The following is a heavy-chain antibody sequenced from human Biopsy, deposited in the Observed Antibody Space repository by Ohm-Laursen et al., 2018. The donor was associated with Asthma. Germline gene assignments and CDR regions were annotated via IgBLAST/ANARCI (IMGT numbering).Heavy chain of an antibody. V-gene: IGHV4-30-2*06. CDR1: GDSIDSGDYS. CDR2: IYRNGDT. CDR3: ARDFGGWYYFDN. Sequence: SDTLSLTCAVSGDSIDSGDYSWTWIRQSPGVGLEWIGYIYRNGDTYYNPTLKNRVTISIDTSKNQFSLKLTSVTAADTAVYYCARDFGGWYYFDNWGQGSLVTVSS. D-gene: IGHD3-3*01. J-gene: IGHJ4*02.